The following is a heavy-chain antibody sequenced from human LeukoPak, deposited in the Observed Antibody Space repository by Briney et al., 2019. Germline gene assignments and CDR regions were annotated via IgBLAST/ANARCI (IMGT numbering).Heavy chain of an antibody. CDR3: ARGGSAAKYYFDS. CDR2: IYYSGST. V-gene: IGHV4-59*08. Sequence: SETLSLTCTVSGGSISSYYWSWIRQPPGKGLEWSGYIYYSGSTNYNPSLKSRVNISVDTSKNQFSLKLSSVTAADTAVYYCARGGSAAKYYFDSWGQGTLVAVSS. CDR1: GGSISSYY. D-gene: IGHD6-13*01. J-gene: IGHJ4*02.